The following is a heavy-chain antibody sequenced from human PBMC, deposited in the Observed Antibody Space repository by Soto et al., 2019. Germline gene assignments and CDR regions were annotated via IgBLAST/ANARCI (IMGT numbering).Heavy chain of an antibody. J-gene: IGHJ3*02. CDR1: GFTFIDYA. Sequence: GGSLRLSCAASGFTFIDYAMSWVRQAPGKGLEWVATISTGGDSTFSADSVKGRFTISRDNSKNTLYLQMNSLRAEDTAVYYCAKREYCSSTSCYGFDAFDIWGQGTMVTVSS. CDR2: ISTGGDST. D-gene: IGHD2-2*01. V-gene: IGHV3-23*01. CDR3: AKREYCSSTSCYGFDAFDI.